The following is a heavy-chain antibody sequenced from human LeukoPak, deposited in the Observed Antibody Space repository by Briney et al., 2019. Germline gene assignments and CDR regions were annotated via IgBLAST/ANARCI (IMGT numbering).Heavy chain of an antibody. CDR2: IHHSGST. CDR3: ARSPATSWSNFDY. V-gene: IGHV4-34*01. J-gene: IGHJ4*02. CDR1: VDSFSDHY. Sequence: ETSETLSLTCAVYVDSFSDHYWTWLRQPPGKGLEWLGEIHHSGSTTYRLSLKSRVTISVDRSKNQFSLKLTSVTAADTAVYYCARSPATSWSNFDYWGQGSLVTVSS. D-gene: IGHD2-2*01.